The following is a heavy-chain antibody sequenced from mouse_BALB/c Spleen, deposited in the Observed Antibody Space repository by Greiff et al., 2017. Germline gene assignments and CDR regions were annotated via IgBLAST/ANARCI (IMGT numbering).Heavy chain of an antibody. J-gene: IGHJ3*01. Sequence: QVQLQQPGADLVTPGASVKLSCKASGYTFTSYWMHWVKQRPGQGLEWIGEINPSNGRTNYNEKFKSKATLTVDKSSSTAYMKLSSLTSEASAVYYSGRVGDGGWGGFAYWGQGTLVTVSA. D-gene: IGHD2-3*01. CDR3: GRVGDGGWGGFAY. CDR2: INPSNGRT. V-gene: IGHV1S81*02. CDR1: GYTFTSYW.